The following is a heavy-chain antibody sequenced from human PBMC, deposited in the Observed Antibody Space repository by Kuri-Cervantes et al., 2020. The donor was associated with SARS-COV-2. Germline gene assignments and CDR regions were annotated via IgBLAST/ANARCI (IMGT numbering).Heavy chain of an antibody. V-gene: IGHV3-15*01. J-gene: IGHJ4*01. CDR2: TYSKSDAAEYAAPDGGTT. CDR3: TTGPLDY. Sequence: GGSLRLSCAASGFTFSSYGMHWVRQAPGKGLEWVGRTYSKSDAAEYAAPDGGTTDYAAPVKGRFIISRDDSKNTLFLQMNVLQTEDTAVYYCTTGPLDYWGHGTLVTVSS. CDR1: GFTFSSYG.